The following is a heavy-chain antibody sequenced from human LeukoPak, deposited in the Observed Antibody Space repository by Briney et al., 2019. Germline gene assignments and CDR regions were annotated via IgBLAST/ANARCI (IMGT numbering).Heavy chain of an antibody. J-gene: IGHJ3*02. D-gene: IGHD6-13*01. Sequence: SETLSLTCTVSGGSISSYYWSWIRQPAGKGLEWIGRIYTSGSTNDNPSLKSRLTRSIHTSNNQFSLSLNSVTAADTAIYYCARDLLRGETGSWFEAFDIRGQGTIVTVSS. CDR2: IYTSGST. CDR3: ARDLLRGETGSWFEAFDI. V-gene: IGHV4-4*07. CDR1: GGSISSYY.